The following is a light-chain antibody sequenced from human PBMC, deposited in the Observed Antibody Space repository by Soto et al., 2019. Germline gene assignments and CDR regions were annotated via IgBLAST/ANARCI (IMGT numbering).Light chain of an antibody. CDR1: RSDIGAYNY. Sequence: QSALTQPASVSGSPGQWITISCSGTRSDIGAYNYVCWFQQKPGKAHQCMIYDVYSRPSGVSHRFSGSKSANAASLTISVLQADDEAVYYCTSYATTNALALGGGTKLTVL. J-gene: IGLJ2*01. CDR2: DVY. CDR3: TSYATTNALA. V-gene: IGLV2-14*01.